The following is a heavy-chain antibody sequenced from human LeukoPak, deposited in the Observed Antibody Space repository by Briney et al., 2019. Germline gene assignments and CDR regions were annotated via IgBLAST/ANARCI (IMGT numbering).Heavy chain of an antibody. Sequence: ASVKVSCKASGGTFISYAFNWVRQAPGQGLEWMGGIIPMFGTAKYAQKLQDRVTINADESTSTAYMELSSLRSEDTAIYYCASARYYDILTGYSPYNWFDPWGRGTLVTVSS. CDR3: ASARYYDILTGYSPYNWFDP. CDR2: IIPMFGTA. CDR1: GGTFISYA. V-gene: IGHV1-69*01. D-gene: IGHD3-9*01. J-gene: IGHJ5*02.